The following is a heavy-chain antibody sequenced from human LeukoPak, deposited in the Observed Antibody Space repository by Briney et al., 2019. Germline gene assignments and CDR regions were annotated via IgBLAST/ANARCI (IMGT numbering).Heavy chain of an antibody. V-gene: IGHV4-4*07. CDR3: ARHPRTIYFDRYYFDY. D-gene: IGHD3-9*01. CDR2: IYTSGST. J-gene: IGHJ4*02. CDR1: GGSISSYY. Sequence: PSETLSLTCTVSGGSISSYYWSWIRQPAGKGLEWIGRIYTSGSTNYNPSLKSRVTISVDTSKNQFSLKLSSVTAADTAVYYCARHPRTIYFDRYYFDYWGQGTLVTVSS.